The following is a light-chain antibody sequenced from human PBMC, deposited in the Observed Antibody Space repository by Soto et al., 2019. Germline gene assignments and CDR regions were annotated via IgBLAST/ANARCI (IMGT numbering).Light chain of an antibody. CDR3: QQYDSSYT. Sequence: EIVLTQSPGTLSLFPGERATLSCRASQTITNNYLAWYQQKPGQAPRLVMSGASSRATGIPDRFSGGGSETDFTLTISRLEPEDFAVYYCQQYDSSYTFGQGTKLEIK. CDR1: QTITNNY. V-gene: IGKV3-20*01. CDR2: GAS. J-gene: IGKJ2*01.